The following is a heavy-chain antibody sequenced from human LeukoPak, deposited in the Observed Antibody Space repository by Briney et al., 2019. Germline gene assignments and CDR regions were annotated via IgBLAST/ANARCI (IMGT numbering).Heavy chain of an antibody. Sequence: VASVKVSCKASQYAFTDYAVHWVRQAPGQRLEWMGWINGDNGNTKYSQKFQGRVTITGDASASTAYMELSSLRSEDTAVFYCARTGSSRWHGDHYYFDYWGQGTLVTVSS. D-gene: IGHD6-13*01. CDR3: ARTGSSRWHGDHYYFDY. CDR1: QYAFTDYA. J-gene: IGHJ4*02. CDR2: INGDNGNT. V-gene: IGHV1-3*01.